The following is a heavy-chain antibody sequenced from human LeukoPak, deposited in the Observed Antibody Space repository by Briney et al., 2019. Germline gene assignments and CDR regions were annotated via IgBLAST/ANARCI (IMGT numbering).Heavy chain of an antibody. CDR1: GFTFSSSA. Sequence: GGSLRLSCAASGFTFSSSAMSWVRQAPGKGLEWVAAISDTGRLSYCADSVNGRFTISRDNSKNTLSLQMNSLRAADTAVYYCAKGGLRDGHSYASWGQGTLVTVSS. D-gene: IGHD5-24*01. CDR3: AKGGLRDGHSYAS. CDR2: ISDTGRLS. J-gene: IGHJ5*02. V-gene: IGHV3-23*01.